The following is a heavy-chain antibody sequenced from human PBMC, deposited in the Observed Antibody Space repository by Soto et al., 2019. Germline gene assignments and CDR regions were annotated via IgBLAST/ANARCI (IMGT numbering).Heavy chain of an antibody. J-gene: IGHJ6*03. Sequence: QVQLVQSGAEVKKPGASVKVSCKASGYTFTSYDINWVRQATGQGLEWMGWMNPNSGNTGYAQTFQGRVTVTRNTSISTAYLALSSLRSEDTAVYYCARGPGSWYYYYRDVWGKGTTVTVSS. CDR1: GYTFTSYD. D-gene: IGHD6-13*01. CDR3: ARGPGSWYYYYRDV. V-gene: IGHV1-8*01. CDR2: MNPNSGNT.